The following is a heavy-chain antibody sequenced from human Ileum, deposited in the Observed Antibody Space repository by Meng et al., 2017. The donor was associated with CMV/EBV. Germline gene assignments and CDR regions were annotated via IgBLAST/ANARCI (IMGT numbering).Heavy chain of an antibody. CDR1: GYSVTSYV. CDR3: ARGRVYSDY. J-gene: IGHJ4*02. Sequence: KCSRQACGYSVTSYVLHWVRQAHGQRLEWRGGINGGNGKTKYSQNFQGRVTITRDTSASTADMEVSSLRYEDTAGYYCARGRVYSDYWGQGTLVTVSS. D-gene: IGHD2-21*01. CDR2: INGGNGKT. V-gene: IGHV1-3*01.